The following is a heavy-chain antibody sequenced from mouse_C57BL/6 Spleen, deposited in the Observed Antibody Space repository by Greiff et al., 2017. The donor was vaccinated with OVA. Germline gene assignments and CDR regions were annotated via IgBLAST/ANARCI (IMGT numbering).Heavy chain of an antibody. Sequence: VQVVESGAELARPGASVKLSCKASGYTFTSYGISWVKQRTGQGLEWIGEIYPRSGNTYYNEKFKGKATLTADKSSSTAYMELRSLTSEDSAVYFCARWHYGSSDYYAMDYWGQGTSVTVSS. CDR1: GYTFTSYG. CDR3: ARWHYGSSDYYAMDY. J-gene: IGHJ4*01. CDR2: IYPRSGNT. V-gene: IGHV1-81*01. D-gene: IGHD1-1*01.